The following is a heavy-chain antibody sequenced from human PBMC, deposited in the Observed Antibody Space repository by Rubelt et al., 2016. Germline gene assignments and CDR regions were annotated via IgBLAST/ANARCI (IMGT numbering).Heavy chain of an antibody. J-gene: IGHJ5*02. CDR2: IYYSGST. CDR1: GDSSTAYS. V-gene: IGHV4-59*08. CDR3: SRNETREGRPGWFDR. Sequence: QVQLQESGPGLVKPSETLSLACTVSGDSSTAYSWSWIRQPPGKGLEWVGSIYYSGSTTYNPSLTSRLTISIDTSGNQFSLKQSPADAADTARYYSSRNETREGRPGWFDRWGQRTMVTVS.